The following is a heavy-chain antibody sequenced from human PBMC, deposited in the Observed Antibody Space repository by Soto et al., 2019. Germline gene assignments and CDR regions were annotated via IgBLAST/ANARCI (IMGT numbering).Heavy chain of an antibody. CDR3: ARGYSSSRDLGY. J-gene: IGHJ4*02. CDR2: IWYDGSNK. V-gene: IGHV3-33*01. CDR1: GFSFSSYD. Sequence: QVQLVESGGGVVQPGTSLRLSCAASGFSFSSYDIHWVRQAPGKGLEWVAVIWYDGSNKYYADSVKGRFIISRDNSKNTLYLQMNSLRADDTAVYYCARGYSSSRDLGYWGQGTLVTVS. D-gene: IGHD6-13*01.